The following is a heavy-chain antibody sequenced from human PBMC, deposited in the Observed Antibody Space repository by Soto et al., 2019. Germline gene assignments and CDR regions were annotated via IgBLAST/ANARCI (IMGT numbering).Heavy chain of an antibody. D-gene: IGHD6-19*01. CDR1: GDSFAGYW. CDR3: TMAVDGNFWFGP. J-gene: IGHJ5*02. CDR2: MDPGYSYT. V-gene: IGHV5-51*01. Sequence: GEALKSSGEGSGDSFAGYWGSWVRQMPGKGLEWMGIMDPGYSYTKYSPSFQGQVTISADTSISTAYLQWSSLRASDSAMYYCTMAVDGNFWFGPWGQGTLVTVS.